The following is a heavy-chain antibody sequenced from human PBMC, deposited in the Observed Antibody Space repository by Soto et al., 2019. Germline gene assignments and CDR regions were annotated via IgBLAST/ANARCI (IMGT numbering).Heavy chain of an antibody. V-gene: IGHV4-39*01. Sequence: ETLSLTCTVSGGSISSSSYYWGWIRQPPGKGLEWIGSIYYSGSTYYNPSLKSRVTISVDTSKNQFSLKLSSVTAADTAVYYCARLNYYDGVYYGMDVWGQGTTVTVSS. CDR2: IYYSGST. J-gene: IGHJ6*02. D-gene: IGHD1-26*01. CDR1: GGSISSSSYY. CDR3: ARLNYYDGVYYGMDV.